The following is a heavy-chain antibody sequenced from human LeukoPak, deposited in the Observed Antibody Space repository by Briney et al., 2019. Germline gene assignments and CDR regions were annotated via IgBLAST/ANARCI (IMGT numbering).Heavy chain of an antibody. CDR1: GFTFSSYA. CDR3: ARAPSVTGKEDWFDP. Sequence: GGSLRLSCAASGFTFSSYAMHWVRQAPGKGLEWVAVISYDGGNKYYADSVKGRFTISRDNSKNTLYLQMNSLRAEDTAVYYCARAPSVTGKEDWFDPWGQGTLVTVSS. J-gene: IGHJ5*02. CDR2: ISYDGGNK. D-gene: IGHD1-20*01. V-gene: IGHV3-30-3*01.